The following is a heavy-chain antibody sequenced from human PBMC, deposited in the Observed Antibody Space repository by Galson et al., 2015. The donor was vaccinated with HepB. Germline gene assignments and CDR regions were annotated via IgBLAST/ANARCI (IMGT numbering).Heavy chain of an antibody. D-gene: IGHD3-3*01. CDR3: ARILEHPYYYYMDV. V-gene: IGHV3-7*01. Sequence: SLRLSCAASGFTFSSYAMSWVRQAPGKGLEWVANIKQDGSEKYYVDSVKGRFTISRDNAKNSLYLQMNSLRAEDTAVYYCARILEHPYYYYMDVWGKGTTVTVSS. CDR2: IKQDGSEK. CDR1: GFTFSSYA. J-gene: IGHJ6*03.